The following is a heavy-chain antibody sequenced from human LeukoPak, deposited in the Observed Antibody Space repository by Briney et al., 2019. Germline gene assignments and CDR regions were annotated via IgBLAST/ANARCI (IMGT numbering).Heavy chain of an antibody. CDR2: ISGSGATT. Sequence: GGSLRLSCAASEFTFSSYAMSWVRQAPGKGLEWVSAISGSGATTYYADSVKGRFTISRDKSNNTLYLQMNSLRAEDTAVYYCAKDYAYYYGSGIGGFEYWGQGTLVTVSS. CDR1: EFTFSSYA. CDR3: AKDYAYYYGSGIGGFEY. D-gene: IGHD3-10*01. V-gene: IGHV3-23*01. J-gene: IGHJ4*02.